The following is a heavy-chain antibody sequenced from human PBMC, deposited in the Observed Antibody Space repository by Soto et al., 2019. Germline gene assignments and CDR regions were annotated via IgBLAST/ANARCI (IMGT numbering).Heavy chain of an antibody. V-gene: IGHV3-53*01. J-gene: IGHJ3*01. CDR1: GFTFTGND. CDR3: AARPLLPGAP. CDR2: LYSSGST. D-gene: IGHD3-22*01. Sequence: EVPLVESGGGVIQPGGSLRLSCAASGFTFTGNDMNWVRQAPGKGLEWVSLLYSSGSTYYADSVKGRFTISRDNSNNTLYLQMSSLRAEDTAVYYCAARPLLPGAPWGQGTMVTVSS.